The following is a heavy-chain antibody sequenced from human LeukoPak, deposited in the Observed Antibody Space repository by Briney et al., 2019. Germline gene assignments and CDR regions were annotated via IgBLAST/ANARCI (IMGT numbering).Heavy chain of an antibody. CDR3: ARRAHSEPLRYSGYDYYFDY. CDR2: IYSGGST. V-gene: IGHV3-53*01. D-gene: IGHD5-12*01. J-gene: IGHJ4*02. Sequence: GGSLRLSCAASGFTVSSNYMSWVRQAPGKGLEWVSVIYSGGSTYYADSVKGRFTISRDNSKNTLYLQMNSLRAEDTAVYHCARRAHSEPLRYSGYDYYFDYWGQGTLVTVSS. CDR1: GFTVSSNY.